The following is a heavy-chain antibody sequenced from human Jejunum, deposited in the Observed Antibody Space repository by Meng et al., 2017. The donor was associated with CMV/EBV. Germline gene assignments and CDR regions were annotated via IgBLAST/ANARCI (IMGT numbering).Heavy chain of an antibody. CDR2: IFNDGRT. Sequence: VQLVASGGGLVQPGGSLRLSCAASGFIFTASGMSWVRQAPGKGLEWVSIIFNDGRTFYADSVKGRFTISRDNSQNTLYLQLNSLRAEDTAVYYCARDSMMGYWGKGTTVTVSS. D-gene: IGHD2/OR15-2a*01. CDR1: GFIFTASG. CDR3: ARDSMMGY. J-gene: IGHJ6*04. V-gene: IGHV3-66*01.